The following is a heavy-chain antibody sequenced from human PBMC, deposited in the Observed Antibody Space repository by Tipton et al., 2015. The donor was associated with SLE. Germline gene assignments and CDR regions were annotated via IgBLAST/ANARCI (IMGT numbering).Heavy chain of an antibody. CDR3: ARDMLGGADAFDI. J-gene: IGHJ3*02. CDR2: IYYSGST. D-gene: IGHD3-16*01. Sequence: TLSLTCTVSGGSISTYYWSWIRQPPGKGLEWIGNIYYSGSTNYNPSLKSRVTMSVDTSKNQFSLRLTSVTAADTAVYFCARDMLGGADAFDIWGQGTMVTVSS. V-gene: IGHV4-59*01. CDR1: GGSISTYY.